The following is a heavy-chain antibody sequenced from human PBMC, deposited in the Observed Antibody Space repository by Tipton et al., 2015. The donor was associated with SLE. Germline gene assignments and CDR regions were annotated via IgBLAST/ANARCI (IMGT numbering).Heavy chain of an antibody. V-gene: IGHV4-34*01. CDR2: INRSGST. CDR1: GGSFSGYY. Sequence: TLSLTCAVYGGSFSGYYWSWIRQPPGKGLEWIGEINRSGSTNYNPSLKSRVTISVDTSKNQFSLKLSSVTAADTAVYYCARDTYYYDSSGADAFDIWGQGTMVTVSS. D-gene: IGHD3-22*01. J-gene: IGHJ3*02. CDR3: ARDTYYYDSSGADAFDI.